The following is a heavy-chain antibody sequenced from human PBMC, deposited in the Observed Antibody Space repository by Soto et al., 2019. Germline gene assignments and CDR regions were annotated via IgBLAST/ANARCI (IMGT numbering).Heavy chain of an antibody. CDR3: ARVGFGRAAAGSVSKGRYGMDV. D-gene: IGHD6-13*01. V-gene: IGHV4-39*07. CDR1: GGSISSSSYY. CDR2: IYYSGST. Sequence: SETLSLTCTVSGGSISSSSYYWGWIRQPPGKGLEWIGSIYYSGSTYYNPSLKSRVTISVDTSKNQFSLKLSSVTAADTAVYYCARVGFGRAAAGSVSKGRYGMDVWGQGTTVTVLL. J-gene: IGHJ6*02.